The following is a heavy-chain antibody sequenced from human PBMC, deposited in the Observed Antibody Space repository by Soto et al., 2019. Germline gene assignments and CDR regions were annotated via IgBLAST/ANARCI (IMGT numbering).Heavy chain of an antibody. D-gene: IGHD6-13*01. CDR3: ASRSSSWYFAY. J-gene: IGHJ4*02. V-gene: IGHV3-23*01. CDR2: ISGSDGST. Sequence: EVQLLESGGGLVQPGGSLRLSCAASGFTFSSYAMNWVRQAPGKGLEWVSVISGSDGSTYYADSVKGRFTISRDNSKNTLNLQMNSLSAEDTAVYYCASRSSSWYFAYWGQGTLVPVSS. CDR1: GFTFSSYA.